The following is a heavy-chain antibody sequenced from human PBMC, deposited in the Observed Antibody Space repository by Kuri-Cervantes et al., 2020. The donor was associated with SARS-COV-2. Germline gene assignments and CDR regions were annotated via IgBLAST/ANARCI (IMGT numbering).Heavy chain of an antibody. CDR1: GGSISSSSYY. CDR2: IYYSGST. Sequence: GSLRLSCTVSGGSISSSSYYWGWIRQPPGKGLEWIGSIYYSGSTYYNPSLKSRVTISVDTSKNQFSLKLGSVTAADTAVYYCARHARGWYRDDYWGQGTLVTVSS. J-gene: IGHJ4*02. D-gene: IGHD6-19*01. CDR3: ARHARGWYRDDY. V-gene: IGHV4-39*01.